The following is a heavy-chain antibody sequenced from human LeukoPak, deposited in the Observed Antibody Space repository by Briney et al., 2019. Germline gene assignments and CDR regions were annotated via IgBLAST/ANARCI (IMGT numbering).Heavy chain of an antibody. J-gene: IGHJ2*01. CDR3: SRLEETSVHFDL. CDR1: GFTFSSYW. V-gene: IGHV3-73*01. Sequence: PGGSLRLSCAASGFTFSSYWMTWVRQAPGKGLEWVGRIRSKANNYATAYAASVKGRFTISRDDSENTAYLQMNGLNTEDTALYYCSRLEETSVHFDLWGRGTLVTVSS. CDR2: IRSKANNYAT.